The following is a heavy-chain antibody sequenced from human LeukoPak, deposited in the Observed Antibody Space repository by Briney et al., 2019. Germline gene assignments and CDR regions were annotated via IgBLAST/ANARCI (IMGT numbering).Heavy chain of an antibody. D-gene: IGHD3-10*01. V-gene: IGHV3-23*01. CDR3: AKNGEVLSWFDP. CDR1: GFTFTSYA. CDR2: ISGSGGST. J-gene: IGHJ5*02. Sequence: GGSLRLSCAASGFTFTSYAMSWVRQAPGKGLEWVSTISGSGGSTYYVDPVKGRFTISRDNSKNTLYLQMNSLRAEDTAVYSCAKNGEVLSWFDPWGQGTLVTVSS.